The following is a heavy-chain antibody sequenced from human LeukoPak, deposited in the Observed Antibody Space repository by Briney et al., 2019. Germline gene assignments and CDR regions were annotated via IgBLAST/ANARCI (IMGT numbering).Heavy chain of an antibody. CDR1: GYTFTSYG. D-gene: IGHD3-22*01. Sequence: ASVKVSCKASGYTFTSYGISWVRQAPGQGLEWLGWINTNTGNPTYAQGFTGRVVFSLDTSVNTAYLQISSLRAEDTAVYYCARVVHPYDYESSGLTYAAFDIWGQGTMVTVSS. J-gene: IGHJ3*02. CDR2: INTNTGNP. V-gene: IGHV7-4-1*02. CDR3: ARVVHPYDYESSGLTYAAFDI.